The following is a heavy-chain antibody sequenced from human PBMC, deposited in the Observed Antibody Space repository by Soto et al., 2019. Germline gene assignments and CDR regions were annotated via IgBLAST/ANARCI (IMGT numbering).Heavy chain of an antibody. CDR3: ARGSGRRVAEYSGYDRPPFFDY. CDR2: ISSSGSTI. D-gene: IGHD5-12*01. Sequence: PGGPLRLSCAASGFTFSDYYMSWIRQAPGKGLEWVSYISSSGSTIYYADSVKGRFTISRDNAKNSLYLQMNSLRAEDTAVYYCARGSGRRVAEYSGYDRPPFFDYWGQGTLVTVSS. V-gene: IGHV3-11*01. J-gene: IGHJ4*02. CDR1: GFTFSDYY.